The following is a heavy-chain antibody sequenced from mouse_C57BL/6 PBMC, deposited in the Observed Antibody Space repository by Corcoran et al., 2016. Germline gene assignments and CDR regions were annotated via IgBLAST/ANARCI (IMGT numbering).Heavy chain of an antibody. J-gene: IGHJ3*01. Sequence: EVQLQQSGPELVKPGASVKISCKASGYTFTDYYMNWVKQSHGKSLEWIGDINPNNGGTSYNQKFKGKATLTVDKSSSTAYMELRSLTSEDSAVYYCARYDDYLPAWFAYWGQGTLVTVSA. V-gene: IGHV1-26*01. CDR3: ARYDDYLPAWFAY. CDR2: INPNNGGT. D-gene: IGHD2-3*01. CDR1: GYTFTDYY.